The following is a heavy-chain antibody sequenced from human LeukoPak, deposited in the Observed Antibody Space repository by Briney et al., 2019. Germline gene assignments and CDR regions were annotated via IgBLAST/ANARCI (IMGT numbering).Heavy chain of an antibody. J-gene: IGHJ3*02. CDR2: MYTSGST. CDR3: VREPDSSGYPGDAFDI. D-gene: IGHD3-22*01. CDR1: GGSISSGGYY. V-gene: IGHV4-61*02. Sequence: SETLSLTCTVSGGSISSGGYYSSWIRQPAGTGLEWIGRMYTSGSTNYNPSLKGRVTISVDTSKNQFSLKLISVTAADTAVYYCVREPDSSGYPGDAFDIWGQGTKVTVSS.